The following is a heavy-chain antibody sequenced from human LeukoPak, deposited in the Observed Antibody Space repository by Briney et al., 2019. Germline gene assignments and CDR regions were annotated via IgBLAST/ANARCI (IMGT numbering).Heavy chain of an antibody. CDR2: VYYTGDT. CDR3: ARERDGYNRVYFDY. J-gene: IGHJ4*02. D-gene: IGHD5-24*01. Sequence: KPSETLSLTCTASGGSISSDSYHWGWVRQPPGQGLEWTGSVYYTGDTYYNPSLKSRVTVSVTTSKNQFSLKLSSVTAADTAVYYCARERDGYNRVYFDYWGQGTLVTVSS. V-gene: IGHV4-39*07. CDR1: GGSISSDSYH.